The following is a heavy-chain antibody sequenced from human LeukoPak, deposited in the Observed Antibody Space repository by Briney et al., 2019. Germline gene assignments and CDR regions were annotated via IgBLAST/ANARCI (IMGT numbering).Heavy chain of an antibody. CDR3: ARGLSGYSSSLGY. CDR1: GFTFSSYS. J-gene: IGHJ4*02. D-gene: IGHD6-6*01. CDR2: INSDGSST. V-gene: IGHV3-74*01. Sequence: TGGSLRLSCAASGFTFSSYSMNWVRQAPGKGLVWVSRINSDGSSTSYADSVKGRFTLSRDIAKNTLYLQMNSLRAEDTAVYYCARGLSGYSSSLGYWGQGTLVTVSS.